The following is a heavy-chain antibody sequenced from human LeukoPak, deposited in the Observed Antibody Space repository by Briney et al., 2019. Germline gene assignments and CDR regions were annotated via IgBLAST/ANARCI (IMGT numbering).Heavy chain of an antibody. J-gene: IGHJ4*02. CDR3: ARVGEYSSSWTVFDY. CDR1: GYTFNSYG. CDR2: ISAYNGNT. V-gene: IGHV1-18*01. Sequence: ASVKVSCKASGYTFNSYGVSWVRQAPGQGLGWMGWISAYNGNTNYAQKLQGRVTMTTDTSTSTAYMELRSLRSDDTAVYYCARVGEYSSSWTVFDYWGQGTLVTVSS. D-gene: IGHD6-13*01.